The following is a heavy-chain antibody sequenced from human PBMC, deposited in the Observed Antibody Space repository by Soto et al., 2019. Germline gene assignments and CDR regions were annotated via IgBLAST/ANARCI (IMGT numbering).Heavy chain of an antibody. J-gene: IGHJ6*02. CDR1: GITVSNNY. CDR3: ARDPPGIAAAGGG. CDR2: IYSNGDT. Sequence: EVQLVESGGGLVQPGGSLRLSCAASGITVSNNYMSWVRQATGKGLECVSLIYSNGDTRYADYVKGRFTISRDNSKNTVYRQMNSLRAGGTAVYYWARDPPGIAAAGGGWGQGTTVTVSS. V-gene: IGHV3-66*01. D-gene: IGHD6-13*01.